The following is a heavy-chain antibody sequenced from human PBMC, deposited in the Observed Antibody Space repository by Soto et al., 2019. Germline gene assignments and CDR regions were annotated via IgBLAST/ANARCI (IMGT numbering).Heavy chain of an antibody. J-gene: IGHJ6*02. CDR1: GYSFTSLW. V-gene: IGHV5-51*01. D-gene: IGHD6-13*01. CDR2: IYPGDSDT. CDR3: ARHRDIAAAGTPGYYYGMDV. Sequence: GGSLKSSCQGSGYSFTSLWIGWVRQMPGKGLEWMGIIYPGDSDTRYSPSFQGQVTISADKSISTAYLQWSSLKASDTAMYYCARHRDIAAAGTPGYYYGMDVWGQGTTVTVSS.